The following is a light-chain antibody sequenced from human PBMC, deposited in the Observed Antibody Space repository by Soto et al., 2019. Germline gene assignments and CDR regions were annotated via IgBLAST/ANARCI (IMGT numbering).Light chain of an antibody. CDR1: SSNIESNF. CDR3: TVWDDSLRGRL. V-gene: IGLV1-47*01. CDR2: RNN. J-gene: IGLJ2*01. Sequence: QSVLTQPPSASGTPGQRVTISCSGSSSNIESNFVYWYQQFPGPAPRLLIYRNNKRPSGVPDRFSGSKSGTSASLAISALRSEDEADYYCTVWDDSLRGRLFGGGTKLTVL.